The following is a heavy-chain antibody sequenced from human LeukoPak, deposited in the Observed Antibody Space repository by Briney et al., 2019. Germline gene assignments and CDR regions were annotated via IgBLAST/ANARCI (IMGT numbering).Heavy chain of an antibody. V-gene: IGHV3-7*01. Sequence: AGGSLRLSCAASGLTFSTYWMSWVRQAPGKGLEWVANIKQDGSEEYYVDSVKGRFTISRDNAKNSLYLQMNSLKAEDTAVYYCATSSWYTYWGQGTLVTVSS. CDR3: ATSSWYTY. J-gene: IGHJ4*02. D-gene: IGHD6-13*01. CDR1: GLTFSTYW. CDR2: IKQDGSEE.